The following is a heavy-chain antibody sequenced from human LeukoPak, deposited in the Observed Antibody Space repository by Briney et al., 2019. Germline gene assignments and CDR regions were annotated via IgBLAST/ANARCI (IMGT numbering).Heavy chain of an antibody. CDR3: ARGGAYYDILTGYSYYYYYYMDV. D-gene: IGHD3-9*01. J-gene: IGHJ6*03. CDR2: IYYSGST. Sequence: SETLSLTCTVSGGSISSYYWGWIRQPPGKGLEWIGSIYYSGSTYYNPSLKSRVTISVDTSKNQFSLKLSSVTAADTAVYYCARGGAYYDILTGYSYYYYYYMDVWGKGTTVTISS. CDR1: GGSISSYY. V-gene: IGHV4-39*07.